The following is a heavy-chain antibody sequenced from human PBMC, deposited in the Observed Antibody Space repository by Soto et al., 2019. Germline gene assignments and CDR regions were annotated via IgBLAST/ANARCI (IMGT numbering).Heavy chain of an antibody. V-gene: IGHV1-3*01. J-gene: IGHJ4*02. CDR1: GYSFTTYA. Sequence: QVQVVQSGTEVKKPGASVKVACKTSGYSFTTYAIHWVRQAPGQSLEWMGWINPGTGNRRFSQKFQGRITITGDTSASTAYMELNSLRAEDTAVYYCERKAFGVEGASGVCDHGGQGTLVSVSS. D-gene: IGHD1-26*01. CDR3: ERKAFGVEGASGVCDH. CDR2: INPGTGNR.